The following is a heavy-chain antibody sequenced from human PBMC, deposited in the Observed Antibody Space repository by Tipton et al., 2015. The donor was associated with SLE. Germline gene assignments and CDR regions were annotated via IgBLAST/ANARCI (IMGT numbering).Heavy chain of an antibody. V-gene: IGHV4-34*01. CDR1: GGSFSGYY. CDR3: ARGFVTMVQGVIISHRPFNGMDV. J-gene: IGHJ6*02. D-gene: IGHD3-10*01. Sequence: TLSLTCAVYGGSFSGYYWSWIRQPPGKGLEWIGEINHSGSTNYNPSLKSRVTISVDTSKNQFSLKLSSVTAADTAVYYCARGFVTMVQGVIISHRPFNGMDVWGQGTTVTVSS. CDR2: INHSGST.